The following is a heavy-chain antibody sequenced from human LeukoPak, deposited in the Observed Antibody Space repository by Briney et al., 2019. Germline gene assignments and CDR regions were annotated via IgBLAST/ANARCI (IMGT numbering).Heavy chain of an antibody. CDR2: INHSGST. D-gene: IGHD6-13*01. CDR1: GGSFSGYY. CDR3: ARSQQQLLRY. Sequence: SETLSLICAVYGGSFSGYYWSWIRQPPGKGLEWIGEINHSGSTNYNPSLKSRVTISVDTSKNQFSLKLSSVTAADTAVYYCARSQQQLLRYWGQGTLVTVSS. V-gene: IGHV4-34*01. J-gene: IGHJ4*02.